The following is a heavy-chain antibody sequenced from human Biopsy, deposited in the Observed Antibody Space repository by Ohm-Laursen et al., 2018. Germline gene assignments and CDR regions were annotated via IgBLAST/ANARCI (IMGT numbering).Heavy chain of an antibody. V-gene: IGHV4-31*03. J-gene: IGHJ5*02. CDR1: GVSINGGRYY. CDR2: IFYSANT. Sequence: SQTLSLTCTVSGVSINGGRYYWNWIRHHPGKGLEWIGNIFYSANTYYNPSLKSRVTISVDTSKNQFSLKLSSVTAADTAVYYCARGTNYYGSGRNRHWFDPWGQGTQVTVSS. D-gene: IGHD3-10*01. CDR3: ARGTNYYGSGRNRHWFDP.